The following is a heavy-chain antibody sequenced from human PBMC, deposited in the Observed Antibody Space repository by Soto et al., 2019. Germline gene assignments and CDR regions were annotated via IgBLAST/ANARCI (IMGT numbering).Heavy chain of an antibody. J-gene: IGHJ4*02. CDR2: INASGGST. CDR1: GYTFTSYY. CDR3: ARDTCELHPGVYFDY. V-gene: IGHV1-46*01. Sequence: QVQLVQSGAEVKKPGASVKVSCKASGYTFTSYYMHWVRQAPGQGLEWMGIINASGGSTSYAQKFKGKVTMTRDTSKSTVYLELSSLRSEDTAVYYCARDTCELHPGVYFDYWGQGTLVTVSS. D-gene: IGHD1-26*01.